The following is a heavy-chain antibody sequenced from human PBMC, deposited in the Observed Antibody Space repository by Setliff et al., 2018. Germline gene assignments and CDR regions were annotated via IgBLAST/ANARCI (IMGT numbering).Heavy chain of an antibody. CDR2: IYYSGSTS. CDR1: GGSISSGGYY. D-gene: IGHD6-19*01. CDR3: ARGRAGHSGH. J-gene: IGHJ4*02. V-gene: IGHV4-31*03. Sequence: PSETLSLPCPLSGGSISSGGYYWSWIRQHPGKGLEWIGYIYYSGSTSYYNPSLKSRVTISVDTSKNQFSLKLSSVTAADTAVYYCARGRAGHSGHWGQGTLVTVSS.